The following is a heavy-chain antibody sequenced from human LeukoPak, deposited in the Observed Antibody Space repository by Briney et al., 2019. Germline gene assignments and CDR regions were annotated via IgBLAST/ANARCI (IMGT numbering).Heavy chain of an antibody. CDR1: GGTFSSYA. CDR2: IIPILGIA. CDR3: ARTVTKGYYYYYMDV. Sequence: SVKVSCKASGGTFSSYAISWVRQAPGQGLEWMGRIIPILGIANYAQKFQGRVTITADESTSTAYMELSSLRSEDTAVYYCARTVTKGYYYYYMDVWGKGTTVTVSS. J-gene: IGHJ6*03. D-gene: IGHD4-11*01. V-gene: IGHV1-69*04.